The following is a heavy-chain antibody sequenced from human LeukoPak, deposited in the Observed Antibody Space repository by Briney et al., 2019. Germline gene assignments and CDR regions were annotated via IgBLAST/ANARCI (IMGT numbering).Heavy chain of an antibody. Sequence: KPSETLSLTCTVSGDSISNYYWSWIRQPPGKGLEWIGYIYSSGSTNYNPSLKSRVTISVDTSKNQFSLKLSSVTAADTAVYYCTRDILFGVEHYYDYWGQGSLVTVSS. CDR3: TRDILFGVEHYYDY. V-gene: IGHV4-59*01. J-gene: IGHJ4*02. D-gene: IGHD3-3*01. CDR2: IYSSGST. CDR1: GDSISNYY.